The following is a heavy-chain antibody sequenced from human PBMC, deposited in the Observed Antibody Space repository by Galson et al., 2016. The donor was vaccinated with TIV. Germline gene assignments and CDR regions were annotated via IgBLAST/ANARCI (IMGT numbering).Heavy chain of an antibody. D-gene: IGHD6-13*01. Sequence: SVKVSCKASGFTFTNYGISWVRQAPGQGLEWMGWISGYDTNTEYVQKLQDRVTMTKDTSTSTAYMELRSLRYDDTAVYYCARDAPYSSSWSIDYWGQGSLVTVSS. V-gene: IGHV1-18*04. CDR1: GFTFTNYG. CDR2: ISGYDTNT. J-gene: IGHJ4*02. CDR3: ARDAPYSSSWSIDY.